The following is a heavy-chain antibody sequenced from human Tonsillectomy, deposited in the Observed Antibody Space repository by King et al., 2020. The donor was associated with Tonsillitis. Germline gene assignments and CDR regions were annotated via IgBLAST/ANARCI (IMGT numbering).Heavy chain of an antibody. CDR1: GDSGSNNSAA. CDR3: VRENSRAVDRMYYYYGMDV. D-gene: IGHD6-19*01. CDR2: TYYRSKWYN. Sequence: VQLQQSGPGLVKPSQTLSLTCAISGDSGSNNSAAWNWIRQSPSRGLEWLGRTYYRSKWYNDYAISVKSRTAITPDTSKSQLSLKLDSVTPEDTAVYYCVRENSRAVDRMYYYYGMDVWGQGTTVTVSS. J-gene: IGHJ6*02. V-gene: IGHV6-1*01.